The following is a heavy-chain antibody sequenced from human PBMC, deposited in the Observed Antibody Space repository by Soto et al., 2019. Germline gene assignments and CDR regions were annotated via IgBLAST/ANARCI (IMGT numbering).Heavy chain of an antibody. J-gene: IGHJ4*02. Sequence: QVQLVESGGGVGQPGRSLRLSCAASGFSFSNYGMHWVRQAPGKGLEWVAVIWYDGSEKYYTDSVRGRFTISRDNSKNTLYLQMNSLRADDTAVYYCARGWFRSGGDFDSWGQAALVTVSS. D-gene: IGHD6-19*01. CDR2: IWYDGSEK. V-gene: IGHV3-33*01. CDR1: GFSFSNYG. CDR3: ARGWFRSGGDFDS.